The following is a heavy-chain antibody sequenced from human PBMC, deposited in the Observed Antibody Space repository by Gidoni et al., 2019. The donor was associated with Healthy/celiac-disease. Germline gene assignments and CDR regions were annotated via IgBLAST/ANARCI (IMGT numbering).Heavy chain of an antibody. V-gene: IGHV4-34*01. D-gene: IGHD2-15*01. CDR1: GGSFSGYY. CDR3: ARGGIVVVVAATFDP. Sequence: QVQLQQWGAGLLKPSETLSLTCAVYGGSFSGYYWSWIRQPPGKGLEWIGGINHSGSTNYNPSLKSRVTISVDTSKNQFSLKLSSVTAADTAVYYCARGGIVVVVAATFDPWGQGTLVTVSS. CDR2: INHSGST. J-gene: IGHJ5*02.